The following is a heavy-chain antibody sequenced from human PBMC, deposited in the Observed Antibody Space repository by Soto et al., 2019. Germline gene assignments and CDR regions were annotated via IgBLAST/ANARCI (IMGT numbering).Heavy chain of an antibody. CDR3: ARDPSTGFADY. CDR2: ISSSGGST. CDR1: GFTFSEYA. J-gene: IGHJ4*02. V-gene: IGHV3-23*01. Sequence: EVQLLQSGGDLVQPGGSLRLSCAASGFTFSEYAMNWVRQAPGKGLEWVSTISSSGGSTYYVDSVKGRFTVSRDNSKNTPYLQLNSLRAEDTAVYYCARDPSTGFADYWGQGNLVTVSS. D-gene: IGHD3-9*01.